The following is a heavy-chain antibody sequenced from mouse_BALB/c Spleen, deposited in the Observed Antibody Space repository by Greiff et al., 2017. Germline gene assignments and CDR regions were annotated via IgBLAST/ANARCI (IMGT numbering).Heavy chain of an antibody. J-gene: IGHJ3*01. D-gene: IGHD2-1*01. CDR3: ARDRGNYDWFAY. V-gene: IGHV5-4*02. CDR2: ISDGGSYT. CDR1: GFTFSDYY. Sequence: DVHLVESGGGLVKPGGSLKLSCAASGFTFSDYYMYWVRQTPEKRLEWVATISDGGSYTYYPDSVKGRFTISRDNAKNNLYLQMSSLKSEDTAMYYCARDRGNYDWFAYWGQGTLVTVSA.